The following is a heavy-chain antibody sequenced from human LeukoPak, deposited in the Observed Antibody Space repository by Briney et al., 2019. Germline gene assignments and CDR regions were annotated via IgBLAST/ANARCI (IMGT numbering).Heavy chain of an antibody. CDR2: INGRGVST. D-gene: IGHD2-15*01. Sequence: GGSLRLSCAASGFTFSTYAVSWVRQAPGKGLEWVSCINGRGVSTYYADSVKGRFTISRDNSKNTQSLQMNSLRAEDTAVYYCLGYCSGGNCYSGGYWGQGTLVTVSS. CDR3: LGYCSGGNCYSGGY. J-gene: IGHJ4*02. V-gene: IGHV3-23*01. CDR1: GFTFSTYA.